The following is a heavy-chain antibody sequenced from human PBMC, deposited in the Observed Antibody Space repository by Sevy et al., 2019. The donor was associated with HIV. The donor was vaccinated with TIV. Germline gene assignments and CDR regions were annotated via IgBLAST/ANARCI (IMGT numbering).Heavy chain of an antibody. Sequence: GGSLRLSCAASGFTFSSYSMNWVRQAPGKGLEWVSSISSSSSYIYYADSVKGRFTISRDNAKNSLYLQMNSLRAEDTAVYYCAREGATSPIFNWFDPWGQGTLATVSS. V-gene: IGHV3-21*01. D-gene: IGHD1-26*01. J-gene: IGHJ5*02. CDR3: AREGATSPIFNWFDP. CDR2: ISSSSSYI. CDR1: GFTFSSYS.